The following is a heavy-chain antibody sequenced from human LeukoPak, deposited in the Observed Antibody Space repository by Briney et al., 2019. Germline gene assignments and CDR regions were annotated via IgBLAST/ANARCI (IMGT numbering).Heavy chain of an antibody. Sequence: GGSLRLSCAASGFTFSIYAMSWVRQAPGKGLEWVSAISYSGGNTYYADSVKGRFTISRDNSKNTLYLQMNSLRAEGTAVYYCAKDGYSGQPSDPYYYYYMDVWGKGTTVTVSS. V-gene: IGHV3-23*01. D-gene: IGHD5-12*01. J-gene: IGHJ6*03. CDR1: GFTFSIYA. CDR2: ISYSGGNT. CDR3: AKDGYSGQPSDPYYYYYMDV.